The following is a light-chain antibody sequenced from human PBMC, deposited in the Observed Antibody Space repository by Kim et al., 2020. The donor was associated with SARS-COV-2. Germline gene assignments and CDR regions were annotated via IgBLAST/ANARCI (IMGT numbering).Light chain of an antibody. V-gene: IGLV1-44*01. CDR1: SSNIGTNA. J-gene: IGLJ3*02. Sequence: QSVLTQPPSASGTPGQTVSISCSGSSSNIGTNAVNWYQQFPGMAPKLLIYVNNRRPSGVPDRFSGSKSGTSASLAITGLQPEDEADYYCGAWHDRLNGRVWVFGGGKQLTVL. CDR2: VNN. CDR3: GAWHDRLNGRVWV.